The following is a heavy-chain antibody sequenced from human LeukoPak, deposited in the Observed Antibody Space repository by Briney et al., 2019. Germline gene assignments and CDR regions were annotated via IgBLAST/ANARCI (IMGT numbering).Heavy chain of an antibody. D-gene: IGHD4-17*01. Sequence: VKVSCKASGYTFTSYGISWVRQATGQGIEWMGWISAYNGNTNYAQKLQGRVTMTTDTSTSTAYMELRSLRSDDTAVYYCARPQDYGDYDAFDIWGQGTMVTVSS. CDR1: GYTFTSYG. CDR3: ARPQDYGDYDAFDI. J-gene: IGHJ3*02. V-gene: IGHV1-18*01. CDR2: ISAYNGNT.